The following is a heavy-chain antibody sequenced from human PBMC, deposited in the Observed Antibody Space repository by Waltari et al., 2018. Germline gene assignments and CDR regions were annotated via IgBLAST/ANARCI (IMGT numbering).Heavy chain of an antibody. CDR3: AKGALNYMDV. V-gene: IGHV3-33*06. CDR2: IWYDGSNK. Sequence: QVQLVESGGGVVQPVRSLRLSCAASGFTFSSYGMHWVRQAPGKGLEWVAVIWYDGSNKYYADSVKGRFTISRDNSKNTLYLQMNSLRAEDTAVYYCAKGALNYMDVWGKGTTVTVSS. CDR1: GFTFSSYG. J-gene: IGHJ6*03.